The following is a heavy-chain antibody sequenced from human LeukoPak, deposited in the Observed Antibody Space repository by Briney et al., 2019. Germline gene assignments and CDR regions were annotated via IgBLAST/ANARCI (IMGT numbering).Heavy chain of an antibody. V-gene: IGHV4-34*01. J-gene: IGHJ4*02. CDR3: ARGYGEYSGYDYVYYFDY. CDR2: INHSGST. Sequence: KTSETLSLTCAVYGGSFSGYYWSWIRQPPGKGLEWIGEINHSGSTNYNPSLKSRVTISVDTSKNQFSLKLSSVTAADTAVYYCARGYGEYSGYDYVYYFDYWGQGTLVTVSS. CDR1: GGSFSGYY. D-gene: IGHD5-12*01.